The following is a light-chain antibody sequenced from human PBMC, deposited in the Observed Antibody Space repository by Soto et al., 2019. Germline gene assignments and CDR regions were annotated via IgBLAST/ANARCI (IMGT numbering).Light chain of an antibody. V-gene: IGKV1-6*01. CDR1: QSISSY. CDR3: LQDYNYFG. J-gene: IGKJ5*01. Sequence: GDRVTITGRASQSISSYLNWYQQKPGKAPKLLIYAASSLQSGVPSRFSGSGSGTEFTLTISSLQPEDFAVYYCLQDYNYFGFGQGTRLEIK. CDR2: AAS.